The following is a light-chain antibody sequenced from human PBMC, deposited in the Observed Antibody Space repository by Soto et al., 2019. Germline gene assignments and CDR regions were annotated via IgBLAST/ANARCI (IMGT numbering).Light chain of an antibody. CDR2: EVS. V-gene: IGLV2-8*01. J-gene: IGLJ2*01. CDR1: SSDVGDYNY. CDR3: SSNAGSNNLV. Sequence: QSALTQPPSASGTPGQSVTIPCTGTSSDVGDYNYVSWYQQHPGKAPKLVIYEVSRRPSGVPDRFSGSKSGNTASLTVSGHQAEDEADYYCSSNAGSNNLVFGGGTKLTVL.